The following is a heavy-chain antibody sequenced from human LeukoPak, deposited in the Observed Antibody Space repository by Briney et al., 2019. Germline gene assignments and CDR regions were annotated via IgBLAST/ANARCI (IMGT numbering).Heavy chain of an antibody. Sequence: PGGSLRLSCAASEFSVGSNYMTWVRQAPGKGLEWVSGISWNSGSIGYADSVKGRFTISRDNAKNSLYLQMNSLRAEDTALYYCAKDIAVAGPDAFDIWGQGTMVTVSS. CDR1: EFSVGSNY. CDR3: AKDIAVAGPDAFDI. CDR2: ISWNSGSI. J-gene: IGHJ3*02. D-gene: IGHD6-19*01. V-gene: IGHV3-9*01.